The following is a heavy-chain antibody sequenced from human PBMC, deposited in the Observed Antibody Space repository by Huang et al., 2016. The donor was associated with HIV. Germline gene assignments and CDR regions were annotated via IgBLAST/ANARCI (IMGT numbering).Heavy chain of an antibody. D-gene: IGHD3-22*01. CDR3: ATVDYYDTSGPQRGYFDN. CDR1: GGSFRNFA. J-gene: IGHJ4*02. Sequence: QVQLVQSGAEVKKPGSSVKVSCKASGGSFRNFAIGWVRQAPGHGLEWMGGTIPTPGTANYAQKFQGRVTISADESTSTAYMELSSLRSEDTAVYYCATVDYYDTSGPQRGYFDNWGQGTLVTVSS. V-gene: IGHV1-69*01. CDR2: TIPTPGTA.